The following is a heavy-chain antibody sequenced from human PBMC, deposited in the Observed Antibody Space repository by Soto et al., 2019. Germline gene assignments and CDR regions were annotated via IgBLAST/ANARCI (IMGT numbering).Heavy chain of an antibody. J-gene: IGHJ2*01. V-gene: IGHV1-3*01. D-gene: IGHD2-15*01. CDR1: GYTFTSYA. CDR2: INAGNGNT. CDR3: ARGRSGGGWYFDL. Sequence: QVQLVQSGAEVKKPGASVKVSCKASGYTFTSYAMHWVRQAPGQRLEWMGWINAGNGNTKYSQKFQGRVTITRDTSASTAYMELSSLRSEDTAVYYCARGRSGGGWYFDLWGRGPLSLSPQ.